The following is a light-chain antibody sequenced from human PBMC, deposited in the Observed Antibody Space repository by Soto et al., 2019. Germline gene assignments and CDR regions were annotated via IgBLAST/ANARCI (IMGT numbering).Light chain of an antibody. CDR3: QQRSNWPPKIT. Sequence: EIVLTQSPATLSLSPGERSTLSCRASQSVSSQLAWYQQKPGQAPRLLIYDASNRATGIPARFSGSGSATDFTLTISSLEPEDFAVYYCQQRSNWPPKITFGQGTRLEIK. CDR1: QSVSSQ. CDR2: DAS. J-gene: IGKJ5*01. V-gene: IGKV3-11*01.